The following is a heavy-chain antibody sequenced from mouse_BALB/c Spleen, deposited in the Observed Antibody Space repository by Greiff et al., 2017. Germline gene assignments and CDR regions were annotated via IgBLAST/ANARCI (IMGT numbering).Heavy chain of an antibody. V-gene: IGHV1-4*02. D-gene: IGHD2-1*01. J-gene: IGHJ4*01. CDR2: INPSSGYT. CDR3: ARVGVYGNYFYYAMDY. CDR1: GYTFTSYT. Sequence: LVESAAELARPGASVKMSCKASGYTFTSYTMHWVKQRPGQGLEWIGYINPSSGYTEYNQKFKDKTTLTADKSSSTAYMQLSSLTSEDSAVYYCARVGVYGNYFYYAMDYWGQGTSVTVSS.